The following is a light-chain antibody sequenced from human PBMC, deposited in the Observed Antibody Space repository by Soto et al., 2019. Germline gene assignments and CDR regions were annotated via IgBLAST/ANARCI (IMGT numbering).Light chain of an antibody. J-gene: IGKJ5*01. CDR1: QSISRY. V-gene: IGKV1-39*01. Sequence: DIQMTQSPSSLSASVGDRVTITCRANQSISRYLNWYQQKPGKAPKLLIYAASSLQSGVPSRFSGSGSWTDVTLTVSSRQPEDFATYFCQHSYSNIALAFGGGTRLEIK. CDR2: AAS. CDR3: QHSYSNIALA.